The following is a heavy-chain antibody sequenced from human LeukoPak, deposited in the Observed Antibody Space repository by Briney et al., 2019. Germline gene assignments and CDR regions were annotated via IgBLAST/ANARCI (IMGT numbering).Heavy chain of an antibody. Sequence: GGSLRLSCAASGFSFSTYGMHWFRQAPGKGLEWVAVISYDGSNKYYADSVKGRFTISRDNSKNTMYLQMNSLRAEDTAVYYCAKEDESDAFDIWGQGTMVTVSS. CDR3: AKEDESDAFDI. V-gene: IGHV3-30*18. CDR1: GFSFSTYG. J-gene: IGHJ3*02. CDR2: ISYDGSNK.